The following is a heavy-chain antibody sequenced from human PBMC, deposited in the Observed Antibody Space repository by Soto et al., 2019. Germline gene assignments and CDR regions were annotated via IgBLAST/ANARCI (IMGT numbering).Heavy chain of an antibody. CDR1: GFTFSDYY. Sequence: GSLRLSCAASGFTFSDYYMSWIRQAPGKGLEWIGSIYYSGSTYYNPSLKSRVTISVDTSKNQFSLKLSSVTAADTAVYYCAGGRDYYDVVAKNCFDPGGQEPLVPVPS. CDR3: AGGRDYYDVVAKNCFDP. CDR2: IYYSGST. J-gene: IGHJ5*02. D-gene: IGHD3-22*01. V-gene: IGHV4-59*05.